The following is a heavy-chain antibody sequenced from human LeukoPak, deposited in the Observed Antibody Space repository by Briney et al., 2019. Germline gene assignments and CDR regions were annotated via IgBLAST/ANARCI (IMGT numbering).Heavy chain of an antibody. D-gene: IGHD1-26*01. J-gene: IGHJ4*02. CDR1: GGSISNYY. V-gene: IGHV4-59*01. CDR2: IYYSGNT. Sequence: SETLSLTCTVSGGSISNYYWSWIRQPPGKGLEWIGYIYYSGNTNYNPSLKSRVTISVDTSKNQFSLKLSSVTAADTAVYYCVRDLGGVGATKFFFDYWGQGTLVTVSS. CDR3: VRDLGGVGATKFFFDY.